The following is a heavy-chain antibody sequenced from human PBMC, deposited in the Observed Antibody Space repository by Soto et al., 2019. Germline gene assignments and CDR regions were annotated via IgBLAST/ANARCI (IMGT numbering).Heavy chain of an antibody. CDR2: IYYSGST. D-gene: IGHD3-22*01. CDR1: GGSISSGDYY. Sequence: SETLSLTCTVSGGSISSGDYYWSWIRQPPGKDLEWIGYIYYSGSTYYNPSLKSRVTISVDTSKNQFSLKLSSVTAADTAVYYCARDYYDSSGYFNWFDPWGRGTLVTVSS. V-gene: IGHV4-30-4*01. J-gene: IGHJ5*02. CDR3: ARDYYDSSGYFNWFDP.